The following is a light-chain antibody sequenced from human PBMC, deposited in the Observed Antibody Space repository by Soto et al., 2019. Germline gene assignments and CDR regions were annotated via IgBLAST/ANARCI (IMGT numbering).Light chain of an antibody. V-gene: IGLV1-47*01. J-gene: IGLJ2*01. Sequence: QSMLTQRPSASGTPGQTFTISCSGRSSNIGSNYVYWYQQLPGTAPRLLMYRADQRPSGVPDRFSGSKSGTSASLAISGLRSEDEADYYCAAWDDIVSGLVFGGGTKLTVL. CDR1: SSNIGSNY. CDR2: RAD. CDR3: AAWDDIVSGLV.